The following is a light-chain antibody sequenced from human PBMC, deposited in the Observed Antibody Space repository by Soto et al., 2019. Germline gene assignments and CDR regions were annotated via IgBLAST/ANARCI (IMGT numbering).Light chain of an antibody. Sequence: QSVLTQPASVSGSPGQSITISCTGTSSDVGGYNYVSWYRQHPGKAPKLMIYEVRNRPSGVSNRFSGSKSGNTASLTISGLQAEDEADYYCSSYTRSSTLIFGIGTNVTVL. CDR1: SSDVGGYNY. V-gene: IGLV2-14*01. CDR3: SSYTRSSTLI. J-gene: IGLJ1*01. CDR2: EVR.